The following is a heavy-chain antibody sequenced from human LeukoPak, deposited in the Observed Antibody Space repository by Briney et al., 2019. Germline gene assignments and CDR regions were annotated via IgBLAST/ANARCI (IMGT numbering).Heavy chain of an antibody. V-gene: IGHV4-59*08. D-gene: IGHD1-1*01. CDR1: GGSISSNY. CDR3: TRQNAVSAAYAYDI. Sequence: PSETLSLTCTVSGGSISSNYWSWIRQPPGKGLEWIGFISHSGSTNYNPSLKSRVTISVDTSKRYFSLSLSSVTAADTAVYYCTRQNAVSAAYAYDIWGQGTMVTVSS. CDR2: ISHSGST. J-gene: IGHJ3*02.